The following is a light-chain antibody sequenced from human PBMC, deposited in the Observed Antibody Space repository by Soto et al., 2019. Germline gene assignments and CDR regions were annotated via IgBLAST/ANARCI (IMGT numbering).Light chain of an antibody. Sequence: QLVLTQPASVSGSPGQSITISCTGTSSDVGVYNYVSWYQQHPGKAPKLMIFEVSKRPSGVSYRFSGSKSGNTASLTISGLQAEDEADYYCGSYTSGSSYVFGTGTKLTVL. V-gene: IGLV2-14*01. CDR1: SSDVGVYNY. CDR2: EVS. CDR3: GSYTSGSSYV. J-gene: IGLJ1*01.